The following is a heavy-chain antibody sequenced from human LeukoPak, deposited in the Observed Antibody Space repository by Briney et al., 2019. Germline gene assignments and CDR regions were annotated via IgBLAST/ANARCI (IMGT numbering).Heavy chain of an antibody. J-gene: IGHJ6*02. CDR1: GYIFTSYW. CDR3: ARGNYYYYGMDV. CDR2: IYPGDSDA. Sequence: GESLEISCKGSGYIFTSYWIGWVRQLPGKGLEGVGIIYPGDSDARYSPSFQGQVTISADKSISTAYLQWSSLKASDTAMYYCARGNYYYYGMDVWGQGTTVTVSS. V-gene: IGHV5-51*01.